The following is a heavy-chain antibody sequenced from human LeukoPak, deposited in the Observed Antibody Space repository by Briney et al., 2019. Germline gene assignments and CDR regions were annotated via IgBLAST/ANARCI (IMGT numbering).Heavy chain of an antibody. D-gene: IGHD3-22*01. J-gene: IGHJ3*02. CDR2: IYYSGST. Sequence: SETLSLTCTVSGGSISSYYWTWIRQPPGKGLEWIGYIYYSGSTNYIPSLKSRVTMSVDTSKNQFSLKLSSVTAADTAVYYCASSITMIVDDAFDIWGQGTMVTVSS. V-gene: IGHV4-59*08. CDR1: GGSISSYY. CDR3: ASSITMIVDDAFDI.